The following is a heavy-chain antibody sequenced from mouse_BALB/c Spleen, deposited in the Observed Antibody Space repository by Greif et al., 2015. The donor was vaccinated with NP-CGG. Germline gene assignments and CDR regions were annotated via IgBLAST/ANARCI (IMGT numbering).Heavy chain of an antibody. CDR3: ARYDGYYYYAMDY. D-gene: IGHD2-3*01. Sequence: EVHLVESGGGLVKPGGSLKLSCAASGFAFSSYDMSWVRQTPEKGLEWVAYISSGGGSTYYPDTVKGRFTISRDNAKNTLYLQMSSLKSEDTAMYYCARYDGYYYYAMDYWGQGTSVTVSS. CDR1: GFAFSSYD. V-gene: IGHV5-12-1*01. J-gene: IGHJ4*01. CDR2: ISSGGGST.